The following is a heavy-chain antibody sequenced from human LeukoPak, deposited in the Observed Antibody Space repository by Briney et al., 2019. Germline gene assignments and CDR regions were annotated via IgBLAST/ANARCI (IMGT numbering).Heavy chain of an antibody. CDR2: IKQDGSEK. D-gene: IGHD3-10*01. J-gene: IGHJ4*02. CDR3: AKAGITMVRGVAGDY. Sequence: GGSLRLSCAASGFTFSSYWMSWVRQAPGKGLEWVANIKQDGSEKYYVDSVKGRFTTSRDNSKNTLYLQMNSLRAEDTAVYYCAKAGITMVRGVAGDYWGQGTLVTVSS. V-gene: IGHV3-7*03. CDR1: GFTFSSYW.